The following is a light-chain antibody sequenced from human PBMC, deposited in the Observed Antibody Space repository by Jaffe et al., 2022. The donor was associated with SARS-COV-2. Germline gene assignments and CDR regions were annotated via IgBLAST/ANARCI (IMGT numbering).Light chain of an antibody. V-gene: IGLV1-47*01. CDR3: AAWDVSLKTWL. J-gene: IGLJ3*02. Sequence: QSVLTQPPSASGTPGQRVTISCSGSSSNLGSTYAFWYQQLPGTAPRLLIYTNNQRPSGVPDRFSGSKSGTSASLAISGLRSEDEADYYCAAWDVSLKTWLFGGGTQLTVL. CDR2: TNN. CDR1: SSNLGSTY.